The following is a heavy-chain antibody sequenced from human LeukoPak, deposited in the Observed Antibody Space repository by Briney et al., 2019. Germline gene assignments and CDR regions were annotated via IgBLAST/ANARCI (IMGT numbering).Heavy chain of an antibody. CDR3: ARSRDYVWGSYRCRGAFDI. J-gene: IGHJ3*02. D-gene: IGHD3-16*02. V-gene: IGHV3-48*03. Sequence: GGSLRLSCAASGFTFSSYEMNWVRQAPGKGLEWVSYISSSGSTIYYADSVKGRFTISRDNAKNSLYLQMNSLRAEDTAVYYCARSRDYVWGSYRCRGAFDIWGQGTMVTVSS. CDR1: GFTFSSYE. CDR2: ISSSGSTI.